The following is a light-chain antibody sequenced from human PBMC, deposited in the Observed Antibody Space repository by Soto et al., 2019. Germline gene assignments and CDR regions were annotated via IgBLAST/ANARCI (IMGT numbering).Light chain of an antibody. Sequence: DIQMTQSPSSLSASVGDRVTITCRASQAIHSYLNWYQQKPGKAPRLLINAASNLQSGVPSRFRGSGSETDFTLTITSLQPEDFATYYCQQSYTTPRTFGQGTKVDIK. J-gene: IGKJ1*01. V-gene: IGKV1-39*01. CDR2: AAS. CDR1: QAIHSY. CDR3: QQSYTTPRT.